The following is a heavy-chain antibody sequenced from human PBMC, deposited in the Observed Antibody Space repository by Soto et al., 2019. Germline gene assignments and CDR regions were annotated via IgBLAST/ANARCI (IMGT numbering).Heavy chain of an antibody. V-gene: IGHV3-30*18. CDR3: AKAPHSHYYYYGMDV. Sequence: PGGSLRLSCAASGFTFSSYGMHWFRQAPGKGLEWVAVISYDGSNKYYADSVKGRFTISRDNSKNTLYLQMNSLRAEDTAVYYCAKAPHSHYYYYGMDVWGQGTTVTVSS. CDR1: GFTFSSYG. J-gene: IGHJ6*02. CDR2: ISYDGSNK.